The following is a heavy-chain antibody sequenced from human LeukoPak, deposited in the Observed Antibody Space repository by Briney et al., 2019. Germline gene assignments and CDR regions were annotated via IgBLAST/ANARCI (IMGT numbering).Heavy chain of an antibody. J-gene: IGHJ5*02. CDR1: GGSVSTISHF. Sequence: PSETLSLTCTVSGGSVSTISHFWDWVRQPPGKGLEWIVSLSDTGATYYNPSLESRVTMSVDTSKNQFSLKLSSVTAADTAVYYCARRDHTGRSHAWFDPWGQGTLVTVSS. D-gene: IGHD1-14*01. CDR3: ARRDHTGRSHAWFDP. CDR2: LSDTGAT. V-gene: IGHV4-39*01.